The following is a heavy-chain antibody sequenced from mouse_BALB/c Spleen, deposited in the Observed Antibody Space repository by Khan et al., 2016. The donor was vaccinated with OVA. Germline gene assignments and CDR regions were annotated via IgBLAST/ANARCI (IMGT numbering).Heavy chain of an antibody. V-gene: IGHV1-63*02. CDR1: GYTFTNYW. CDR2: TYPGGGYT. Sequence: VQLQESGAELVRPGTSVKMSCKAAGYTFTNYWIGWVKQRPGHGLEWIGDTYPGGGYTNYNEKFKGKATLTANTSSSTAYMQLSGLPSEDSDIYYCARGGAARATWDYMDYWGQGTTLTVSS. J-gene: IGHJ2*01. D-gene: IGHD3-1*01. CDR3: ARGGAARATWDYMDY.